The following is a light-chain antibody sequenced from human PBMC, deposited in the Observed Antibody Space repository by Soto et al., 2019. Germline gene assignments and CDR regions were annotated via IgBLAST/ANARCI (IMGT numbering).Light chain of an antibody. CDR3: QQRSNWPPL. J-gene: IGKJ1*01. V-gene: IGKV3-11*01. CDR2: VAS. CDR1: QSVSSY. Sequence: EIVLTQSPATLSLSPGERATLSCRASQSVSSYLAWYQQKPGQAPRLLIYVASNRATGIPARFSGSGSGTDFTLTISSLEPEDFAVYYCQQRSNWPPLFGQGTKVEIK.